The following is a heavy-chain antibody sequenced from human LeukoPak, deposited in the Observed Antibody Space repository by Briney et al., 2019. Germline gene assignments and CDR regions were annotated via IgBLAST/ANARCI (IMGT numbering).Heavy chain of an antibody. CDR3: ARGRLVGAIDY. CDR1: GFTFDDYA. J-gene: IGHJ4*02. D-gene: IGHD1-26*01. V-gene: IGHV3-43D*04. CDR2: ISWDGDNT. Sequence: PGGSLRLSCAASGFTFDDYAMHWVRQPPGKGLEWVSLISWDGDNTYYADSVKGRFTISRDNSKNTLYLQMNSLRAEDTAVYYCARGRLVGAIDYWGQGTLVTVSS.